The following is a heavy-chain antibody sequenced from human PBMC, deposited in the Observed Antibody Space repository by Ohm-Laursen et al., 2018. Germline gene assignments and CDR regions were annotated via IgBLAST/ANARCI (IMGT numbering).Heavy chain of an antibody. J-gene: IGHJ4*02. D-gene: IGHD6-19*01. V-gene: IGHV3-21*01. Sequence: LRLSCTASGFTFSSYSMNWVRQAPGKGLEWVSSISSSSSYIYYADSVKGRFTISRDNAKNSLYLQMDSLRAEDTAVYYCARLPGIAVAGTIDYWGQGTLVTVSS. CDR2: ISSSSSYI. CDR3: ARLPGIAVAGTIDY. CDR1: GFTFSSYS.